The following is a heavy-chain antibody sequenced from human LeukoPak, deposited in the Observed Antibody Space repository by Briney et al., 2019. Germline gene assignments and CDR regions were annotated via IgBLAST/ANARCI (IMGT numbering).Heavy chain of an antibody. J-gene: IGHJ6*02. Sequence: GGSLRLSCAASGFTFSSYGMHWVRQAPGKGLEWVAVISYDGSNKYYADSVKGRFTISRDNSKNTLYLQMNSLRAEDTAVYYCAKDDCSSTSCYWLHYYYYYGMDVWGQGTTVTVSS. CDR2: ISYDGSNK. CDR1: GFTFSSYG. D-gene: IGHD2-2*01. V-gene: IGHV3-30*18. CDR3: AKDDCSSTSCYWLHYYYYYGMDV.